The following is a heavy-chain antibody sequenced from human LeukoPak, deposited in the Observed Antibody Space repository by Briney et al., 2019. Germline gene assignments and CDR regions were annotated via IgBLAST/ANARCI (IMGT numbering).Heavy chain of an antibody. CDR2: TNHSGRT. CDR3: ARDPTTVLGVPESFDD. J-gene: IGHJ4*02. V-gene: IGHV4-34*01. D-gene: IGHD4-17*01. CDR1: TETFSGYY. Sequence: ASVTLSFTSCVPTETFSGYYWNWLPPPPGKDRMGRGDTNHSGRTNYHPSLEGRVTLSVDASRKQFSLTLRSVTAADTAIYYCARDPTTVLGVPESFDDWGQGTPVTVSS.